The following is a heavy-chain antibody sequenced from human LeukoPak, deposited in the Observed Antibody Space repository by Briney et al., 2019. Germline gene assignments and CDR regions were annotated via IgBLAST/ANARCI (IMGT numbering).Heavy chain of an antibody. V-gene: IGHV1-46*01. D-gene: IGHD6-13*01. CDR3: ARPPPSSSWPPEAY. J-gene: IGHJ4*02. Sequence: GASVKVSCKASGYTSTNYYMHWVRQAPGQGLEWMGVINPSGGSTNCAQKFQGRVAMTRDTSTNTVYMELSSLRSEDTAVYYCARPPPSSSWPPEAYWGQGTLVTVSS. CDR2: INPSGGST. CDR1: GYTSTNYY.